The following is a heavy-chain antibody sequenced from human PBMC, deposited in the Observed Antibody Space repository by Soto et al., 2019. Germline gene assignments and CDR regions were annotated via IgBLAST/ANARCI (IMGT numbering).Heavy chain of an antibody. J-gene: IGHJ6*01. CDR1: GFTFSDYA. CDR3: ARGNSGYCSSSSCYVLQGLDV. Sequence: QVQLVESGGGVVQPGRSLRLSCAASGFTFSDYAMHWVRQAPGKGLEWVAVISYDEYNKYDADSVRGRFTISRDNSKNTLNRQMNSLRVEDTDIYHCARGNSGYCSSSSCYVLQGLDVRGQGTTVTVSS. CDR2: ISYDEYNK. D-gene: IGHD2-2*01. V-gene: IGHV3-30-3*01.